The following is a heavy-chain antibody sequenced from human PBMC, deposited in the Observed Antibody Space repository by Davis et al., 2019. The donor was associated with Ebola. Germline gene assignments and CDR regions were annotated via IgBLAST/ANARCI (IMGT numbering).Heavy chain of an antibody. CDR3: AKARCGGDCRSFDY. Sequence: GGSLRLSCAASGFTFSSYSMNWVRQAPGKGLEWVSSISSSSSYIYYADSVKGRLTISRDNSKNKMFLQMTNLGAEDTAVYFCAKARCGGDCRSFDYWGQGTLVSVSS. J-gene: IGHJ4*02. CDR1: GFTFSSYS. V-gene: IGHV3-21*04. D-gene: IGHD2-21*01. CDR2: ISSSSSYI.